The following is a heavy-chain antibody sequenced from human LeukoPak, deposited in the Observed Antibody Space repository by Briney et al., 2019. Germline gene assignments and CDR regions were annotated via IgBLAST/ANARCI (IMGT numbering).Heavy chain of an antibody. J-gene: IGHJ4*02. CDR3: ARAIRARGITMIVVVTGIDY. V-gene: IGHV3-48*03. Sequence: GGSLRLSCAASGFTFSSYEMNWVRQAPGKGLEWVSYISSSGSTIYYADSVKGRFTISRDNAKNSLYLQMNSLRAEDTAVYYRARAIRARGITMIVVVTGIDYRGQGTLVTVSS. D-gene: IGHD3-22*01. CDR2: ISSSGSTI. CDR1: GFTFSSYE.